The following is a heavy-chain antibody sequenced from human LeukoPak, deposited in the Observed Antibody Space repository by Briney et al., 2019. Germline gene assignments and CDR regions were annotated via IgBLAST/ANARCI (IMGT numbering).Heavy chain of an antibody. V-gene: IGHV3-74*01. CDR2: INSDGSST. D-gene: IGHD3-3*01. CDR1: GFTFSIYW. CDR3: ARAGGFLEWLLAEYIDY. Sequence: AGGSLRLSCAASGFTFSIYWMHWVGQAPGKGLVWVSRINSDGSSTSYADSGKGRFTISTDNAKNTLYLQMNSLRAEDTAVYYCARAGGFLEWLLAEYIDYWGQGTLVTVSS. J-gene: IGHJ4*02.